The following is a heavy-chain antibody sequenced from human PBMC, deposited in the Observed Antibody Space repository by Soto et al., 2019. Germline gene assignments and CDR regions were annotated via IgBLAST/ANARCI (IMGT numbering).Heavy chain of an antibody. CDR3: AKGGSGYYGMDV. CDR1: GFTFSSYG. V-gene: IGHV3-30*18. CDR2: ISYDGSNK. Sequence: QVQLVESGGGVVQPGRSLRLSCAASGFTFSSYGMHWVRQAPGKGLEWVAVISYDGSNKYYADSVKGRFTISRDNSKNTLYLQMNSLRAEDTAVYYCAKGGSGYYGMDVW. D-gene: IGHD3-3*01. J-gene: IGHJ6*01.